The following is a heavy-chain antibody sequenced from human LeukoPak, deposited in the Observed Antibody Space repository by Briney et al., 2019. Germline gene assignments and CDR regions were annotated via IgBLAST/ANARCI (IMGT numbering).Heavy chain of an antibody. D-gene: IGHD3-16*01. CDR3: ASPGGLDYCFDY. CDR1: GGTFSSYA. J-gene: IGHJ4*02. Sequence: SVKVSCKASGGTFSSYAISWVRQAPGQGLEWMGRIIPILGIANYVQKFQGRVTITADKSTSTAYMELSSLRSEDTAVYYCASPGGLDYCFDYWGQGTLVTVSS. CDR2: IIPILGIA. V-gene: IGHV1-69*04.